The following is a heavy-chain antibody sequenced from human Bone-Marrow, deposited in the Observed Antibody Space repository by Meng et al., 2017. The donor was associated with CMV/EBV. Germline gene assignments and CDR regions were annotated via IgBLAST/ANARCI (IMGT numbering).Heavy chain of an antibody. J-gene: IGHJ4*02. V-gene: IGHV3-30*04. Sequence: GGSLRLSCVASGFTFNSYTMHWVRQAPGKGLEWVAAILYDGSNKYHADSVKGRFTVSRDNSKNTLYLQMDSLRAEDTAVYYCVRIEHSSSDSDDWGQGTLVTVSS. CDR2: ILYDGSNK. D-gene: IGHD6-6*01. CDR1: GFTFNSYT. CDR3: VRIEHSSSDSDD.